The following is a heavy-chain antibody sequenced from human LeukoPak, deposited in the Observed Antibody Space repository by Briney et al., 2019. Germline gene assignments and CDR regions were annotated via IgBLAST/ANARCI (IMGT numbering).Heavy chain of an antibody. V-gene: IGHV4-39*01. CDR1: GGSISSSTYY. J-gene: IGHJ4*02. CDR2: ISYSGST. CDR3: ARHYYDSSDYYPYYFNY. Sequence: SETLSLTCTVSGGSISSSTYYWGWIRQPPGKGLEWIGSISYSGSTYYNPSLRSRVTISVDTSKNQFSLRLSSVTAADTAVYHCARHYYDSSDYYPYYFNYWGQGTLVTVSS. D-gene: IGHD3-22*01.